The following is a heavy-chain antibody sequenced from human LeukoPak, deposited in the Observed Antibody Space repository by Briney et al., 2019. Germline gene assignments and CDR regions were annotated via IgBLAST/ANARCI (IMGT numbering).Heavy chain of an antibody. CDR1: GGSISSSNW. J-gene: IGHJ3*02. D-gene: IGHD5-12*01. Sequence: MPSGTLSLTCAVSGGSISSSNWWSWVRQPPGKGLEWIGEIYHSGSTNYNPSLKSRVTISVDKSKNQFSLKLSSVTAADTAVYYCARVDIVALGAFDIWGQGTMVTVSS. V-gene: IGHV4-4*02. CDR3: ARVDIVALGAFDI. CDR2: IYHSGST.